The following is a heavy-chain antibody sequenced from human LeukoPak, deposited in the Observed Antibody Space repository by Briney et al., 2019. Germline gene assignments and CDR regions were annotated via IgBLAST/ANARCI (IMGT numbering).Heavy chain of an antibody. D-gene: IGHD3-9*01. CDR1: GGSFSGYY. V-gene: IGHV4-34*01. CDR2: INHSGST. Sequence: SETLSLTCTVSGGSFSGYYWSWIRQPPGKGLEWIGEINHSGSTNYNPSLKSRVTISVDTSKNQFSLKLSSVTAADTAVYYCARGLYDILTGYYTGLDYMDVWGKGTTVTISS. J-gene: IGHJ6*03. CDR3: ARGLYDILTGYYTGLDYMDV.